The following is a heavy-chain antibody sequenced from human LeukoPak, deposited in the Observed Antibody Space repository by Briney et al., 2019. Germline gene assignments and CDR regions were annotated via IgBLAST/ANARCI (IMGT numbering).Heavy chain of an antibody. CDR3: AKGSSTLGQGVPSEYFQH. Sequence: GGSLRLSCAASGFTFSSYAMSWVRQVPGQGLDWVSAMSGSGGRVYYADSVKGRFNISRDNSKNTVSLQMNSLRPEDTAVYYCAKGSSTLGQGVPSEYFQHWGQRSLVIVS. D-gene: IGHD3-10*01. V-gene: IGHV3-23*01. CDR1: GFTFSSYA. J-gene: IGHJ1*01. CDR2: MSGSGGRV.